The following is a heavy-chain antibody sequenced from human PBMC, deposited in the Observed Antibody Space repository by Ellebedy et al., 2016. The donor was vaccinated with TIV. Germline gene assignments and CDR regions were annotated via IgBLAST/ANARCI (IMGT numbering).Heavy chain of an antibody. CDR3: ARDIPQRPNPARFDP. J-gene: IGHJ5*02. D-gene: IGHD1-1*01. V-gene: IGHV3-74*01. Sequence: GESLKISCTASGFTFGSHWMHWVRQAPGKGLVWVSRISSDGSYTSYADSVKGRFTISRDNAKNTLYLQMNSLRAEDTAVYYCARDIPQRPNPARFDPWGQGTLVTVSS. CDR2: ISSDGSYT. CDR1: GFTFGSHW.